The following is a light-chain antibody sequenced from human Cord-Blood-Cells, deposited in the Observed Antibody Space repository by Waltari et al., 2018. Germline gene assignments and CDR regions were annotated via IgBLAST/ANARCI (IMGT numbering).Light chain of an antibody. V-gene: IGKV3-11*01. CDR1: ESVSFLGINL. CDR3: LQSKNFPQT. CDR2: QAS. Sequence: DIVLTQSPASLAVSPAQRATIACRASESVSFLGINLIHWDQQKPGHPPKRLIYQASNKGTGVPARFSSSGSGTDFTLTINPVEANDAANDYCLQSKNFPQTFGQGTKLEIK. J-gene: IGKJ1*01.